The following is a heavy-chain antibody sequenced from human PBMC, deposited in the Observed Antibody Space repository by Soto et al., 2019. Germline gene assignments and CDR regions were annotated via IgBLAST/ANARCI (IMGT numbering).Heavy chain of an antibody. V-gene: IGHV4-39*01. CDR2: IYYSGST. CDR3: ARHVRGKQLAVFLWYFDY. D-gene: IGHD3-10*02. Sequence: SETLSLTCTVSGGSISSSSYYWGWIRQPPGKGLEWIGSIYYSGSTYYNPSLKSRVTISVDTSKDQFSLKLSSVTAADTAVYYCARHVRGKQLAVFLWYFDYWGQRTLVTVS. CDR1: GGSISSSSYY. J-gene: IGHJ4*02.